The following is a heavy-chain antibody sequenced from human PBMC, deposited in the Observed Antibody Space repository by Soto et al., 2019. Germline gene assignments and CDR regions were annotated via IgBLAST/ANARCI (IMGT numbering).Heavy chain of an antibody. D-gene: IGHD3-22*01. Sequence: LRLSCAASGFTFSSYGMHWVRQAPGKGLEWVAVISYDGGNKYYADSVKGRFTISRDNSKNTLYLQMNSLRAEDTAVYYCAKDLWMDYDSSGYYALDYRGQGTLVTVSS. CDR3: AKDLWMDYDSSGYYALDY. J-gene: IGHJ4*02. CDR1: GFTFSSYG. V-gene: IGHV3-30*18. CDR2: ISYDGGNK.